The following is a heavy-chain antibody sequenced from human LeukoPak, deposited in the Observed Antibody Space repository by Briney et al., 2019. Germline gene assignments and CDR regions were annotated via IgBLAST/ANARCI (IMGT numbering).Heavy chain of an antibody. V-gene: IGHV4-31*03. CDR1: GGSISSGGYY. Sequence: SQTLSLTCTVSGGSISSGGYYWSWIRQHPGKGLEWIGYIYYSGSTYYNPSLKSRVTISVDTSKNQFSLKLSSVTAADTAVYYCARYPRQYDSSGYRWFDPWGQGTLVTVPS. CDR3: ARYPRQYDSSGYRWFDP. CDR2: IYYSGST. D-gene: IGHD3-22*01. J-gene: IGHJ5*02.